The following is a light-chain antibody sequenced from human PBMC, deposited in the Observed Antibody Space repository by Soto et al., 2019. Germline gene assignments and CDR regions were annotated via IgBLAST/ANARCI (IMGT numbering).Light chain of an antibody. Sequence: DRLLAPSPSSLPVSLGERATINCKSSQSVLYSSNNKNYLAWYQQKPGQPPKLLIYWASTRESGVPDRFSGSGSGTDFTLTISSLQAEDVAVYYCQQYYSTPLTFGQGTKVDIK. V-gene: IGKV4-1*01. CDR3: QQYYSTPLT. CDR2: WAS. CDR1: QSVLYSSNNKNY. J-gene: IGKJ1*01.